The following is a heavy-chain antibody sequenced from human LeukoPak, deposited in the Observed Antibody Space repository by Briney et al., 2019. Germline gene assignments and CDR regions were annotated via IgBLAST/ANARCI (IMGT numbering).Heavy chain of an antibody. D-gene: IGHD6-13*01. J-gene: IGHJ5*02. CDR1: GGSISSGAYY. CDR3: ARVSSSSWYWFDP. Sequence: SETLSLTCTVSGGSISSGAYYWSWTRQPPGKGLEWIGYIYYSGSTYYNPSLKSRVTISLDTSKSQFSLRLSSVTAADTALYYCARVSSSSWYWFDPWGQGTLVTVSS. CDR2: IYYSGST. V-gene: IGHV4-61*08.